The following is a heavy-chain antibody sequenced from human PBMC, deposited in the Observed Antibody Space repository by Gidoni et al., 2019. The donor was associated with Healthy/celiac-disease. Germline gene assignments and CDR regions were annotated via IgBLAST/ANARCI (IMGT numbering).Heavy chain of an antibody. Sequence: QVQLQESGPGLVQPSETLSLTCTVSGGSISSYYWSWLRQPPGKGLEWIGYIYYSGSTNYNPALKSRVTISVDTSKNQFSLKLSSVTAADTAVYYCARAYRSSTTFGMDVWGQGTTVTVSS. D-gene: IGHD6-13*01. CDR1: GGSISSYY. J-gene: IGHJ6*02. CDR3: ARAYRSSTTFGMDV. V-gene: IGHV4-59*01. CDR2: IYYSGST.